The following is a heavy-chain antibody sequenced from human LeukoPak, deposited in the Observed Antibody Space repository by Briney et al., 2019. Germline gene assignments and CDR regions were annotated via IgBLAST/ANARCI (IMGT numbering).Heavy chain of an antibody. D-gene: IGHD3-10*01. Sequence: TAGSRRLSCAASGFTFAIHAMTWVRQAPGKGLEWVSGISGDGASTHYAESVKGQFTISRDNSQNTLFLQMNSLRVEDTATYYCAKDSYVSGRPLHTFDVWGQGTMVTVSS. CDR3: AKDSYVSGRPLHTFDV. CDR1: GFTFAIHA. CDR2: ISGDGAST. V-gene: IGHV3-23*01. J-gene: IGHJ3*01.